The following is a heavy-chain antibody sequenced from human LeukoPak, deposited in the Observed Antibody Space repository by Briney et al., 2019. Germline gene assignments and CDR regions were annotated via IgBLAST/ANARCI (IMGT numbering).Heavy chain of an antibody. J-gene: IGHJ6*02. CDR3: ARHISGPTNYYGSGSSFGYYYYGMDV. V-gene: IGHV4-59*08. D-gene: IGHD3-10*01. CDR2: IYYSGST. Sequence: SETLSLTCTVSGGSISSYYWSWIRQPPGKGLEWIGYIYYSGSTNYNPSLKSRVTISVDTSKNQFSLKLSSVTAADTAVYYCARHISGPTNYYGSGSSFGYYYYGMDVWGQGTTVTVSS. CDR1: GGSISSYY.